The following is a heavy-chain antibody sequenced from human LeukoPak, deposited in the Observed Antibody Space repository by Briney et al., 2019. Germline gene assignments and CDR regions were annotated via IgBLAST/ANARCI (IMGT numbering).Heavy chain of an antibody. Sequence: SETLSLTCSVSGGSISSYIWSWIRQPPGKGLEWIGYICTSGSTDYNPSLKSRVTISVDRSKNQFSLKLNSVTAADTAFYYCARQPGTGGINLWGQGTLVTVSS. CDR2: ICTSGST. CDR3: ARQPGTGGINL. D-gene: IGHD3-16*01. J-gene: IGHJ4*02. V-gene: IGHV4-4*09. CDR1: GGSISSYI.